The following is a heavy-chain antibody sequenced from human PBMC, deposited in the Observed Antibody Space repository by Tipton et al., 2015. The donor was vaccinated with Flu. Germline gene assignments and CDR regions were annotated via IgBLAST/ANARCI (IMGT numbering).Heavy chain of an antibody. CDR3: ARGSYGELLYFDY. J-gene: IGHJ4*02. CDR1: GGVITSGSYY. D-gene: IGHD1-26*01. CDR2: IYFSGST. Sequence: TLSLTCTVSGGVITSGSYYWSWIRQSAGKGLEWIGCIYFSGSTEYNPSPRSRVTISLDMSKKHFSLNLSSVIAADTAMYYWARGSYGELLYFDYWGQGTLGIVSS. V-gene: IGHV4-61*10.